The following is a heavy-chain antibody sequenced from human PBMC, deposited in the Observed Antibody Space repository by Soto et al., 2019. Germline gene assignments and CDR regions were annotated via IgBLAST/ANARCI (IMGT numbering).Heavy chain of an antibody. J-gene: IGHJ6*02. D-gene: IGHD3-22*01. CDR2: IKQDGSEK. Sequence: GGSLRLSCAASGFTFSNYWMSWVRQAPGKGLEWVANIKQDGSEKDYVDSVKGRFAISRDNAKNSLYLQMNSLRAEDTAVYYCARYDSSGYYWPYYYYGMDVWGQGTTVTVSS. CDR3: ARYDSSGYYWPYYYYGMDV. CDR1: GFTFSNYW. V-gene: IGHV3-7*01.